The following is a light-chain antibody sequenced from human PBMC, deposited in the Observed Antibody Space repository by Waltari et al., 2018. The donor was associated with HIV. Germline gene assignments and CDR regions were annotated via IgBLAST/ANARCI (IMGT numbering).Light chain of an antibody. CDR3: QQSYSIPLT. V-gene: IGKV1-39*01. CDR2: AAS. J-gene: IGKJ4*01. Sequence: DIQMTQSPSSLSASVGDRVTITCRASQSIRSYLNWYQQKPGKAPKVLMYAASTLQSGVPSRFSGSGSGTDFTLTISSLQPEDFATYYCQQSYSIPLTFGGGTKVEI. CDR1: QSIRSY.